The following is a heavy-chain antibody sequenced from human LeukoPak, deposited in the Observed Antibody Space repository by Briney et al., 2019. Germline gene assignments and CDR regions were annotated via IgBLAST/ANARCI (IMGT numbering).Heavy chain of an antibody. CDR1: GFTFSSYA. D-gene: IGHD3-9*01. CDR3: AKAMYDILTGYPYNWFDP. CDR2: ISGSGGST. Sequence: GGSLRLSCAASGFTFSSYAMSWVRQAPGKGLEWVSAISGSGGSTYYADSVKGRFTISRDNSKNTLYLQMNSLGAEDTAVYYCAKAMYDILTGYPYNWFDPWGQGTLVTVSS. V-gene: IGHV3-23*01. J-gene: IGHJ5*02.